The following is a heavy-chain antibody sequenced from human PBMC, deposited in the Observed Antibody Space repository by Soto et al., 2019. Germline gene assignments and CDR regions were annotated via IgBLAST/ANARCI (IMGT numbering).Heavy chain of an antibody. V-gene: IGHV3-30*03. D-gene: IGHD1-26*01. CDR3: ARYSGKYQGPIDY. J-gene: IGHJ4*02. CDR2: ISYDGSNK. CDR1: GFTFSHYV. Sequence: GGSLRLSCAASGFTFSHYVIHWVRQAPGKGLEWLAVISYDGSNKHYADSVKGRFTVSRDNSKNTLYLQMNSLRAEDTAVYFCARYSGKYQGPIDYWGQGTMVTV.